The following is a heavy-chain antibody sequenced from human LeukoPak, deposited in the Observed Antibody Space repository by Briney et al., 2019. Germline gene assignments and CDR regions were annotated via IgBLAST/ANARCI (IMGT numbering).Heavy chain of an antibody. CDR1: EFTVSNKY. D-gene: IGHD2-2*01. CDR2: IYSGGNT. J-gene: IGHJ3*01. CDR3: ARGLSDCTSSSCPYDAFDV. Sequence: GGSLRLSCAASEFTVSNKYMNWVRQAPGKGLEWVSVIYSGGNTYYADSVKGRFTISRDNSKNTLYLQMNSLRAEDTAVYYCARGLSDCTSSSCPYDAFDVWGPGKMATVSS. V-gene: IGHV3-66*02.